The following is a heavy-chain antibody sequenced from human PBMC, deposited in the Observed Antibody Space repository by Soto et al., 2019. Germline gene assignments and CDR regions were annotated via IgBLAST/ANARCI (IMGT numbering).Heavy chain of an antibody. CDR2: MNPNSGNT. CDR3: ARDITGEKNWFDP. J-gene: IGHJ5*02. CDR1: GYTFTSYD. Sequence: ASVKVSCKASGYTFTSYDINWVRQATGQGLEWMGWMNPNSGNTGYAQKFQGRVTMTRNTSISTAYMELSSLRSEDTAVYYWARDITGEKNWFDPWGQGTLVTVAS. V-gene: IGHV1-8*01. D-gene: IGHD1-20*01.